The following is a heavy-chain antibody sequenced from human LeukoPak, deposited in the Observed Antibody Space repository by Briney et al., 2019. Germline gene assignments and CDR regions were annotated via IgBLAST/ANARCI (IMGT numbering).Heavy chain of an antibody. CDR1: GGSFSGHY. V-gene: IGHV4-34*01. CDR3: ARAGYYDSSGYYRY. Sequence: SETLSLTCAVYGGSFSGHYWSWIRQPPGKGLEWIGEINHSGSTNYNPSLKSRVTISVDTSKNQFSLKLSSVTAADTAVYYCARAGYYDSSGYYRYWGQGTLVTVSS. D-gene: IGHD3-22*01. CDR2: INHSGST. J-gene: IGHJ4*02.